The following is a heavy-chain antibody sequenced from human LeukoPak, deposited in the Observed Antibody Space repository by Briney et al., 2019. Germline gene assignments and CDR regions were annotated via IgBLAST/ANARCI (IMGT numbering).Heavy chain of an antibody. D-gene: IGHD6-19*01. Sequence: SVKVSCKASGGTFSSYAISWVRQAPGQGLEWMGGIIPIFGTANYAQKFQGRVTITADESTSAAYMELSSLRSEDTAVYYCARDLIPPGGWYKFDPWGQGTLVTVSS. J-gene: IGHJ5*02. CDR2: IIPIFGTA. CDR3: ARDLIPPGGWYKFDP. V-gene: IGHV1-69*13. CDR1: GGTFSSYA.